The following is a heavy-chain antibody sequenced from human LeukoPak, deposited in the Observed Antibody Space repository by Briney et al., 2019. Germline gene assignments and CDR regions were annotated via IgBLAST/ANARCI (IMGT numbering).Heavy chain of an antibody. J-gene: IGHJ4*02. D-gene: IGHD5-18*01. CDR2: IHYSGST. V-gene: IGHV4-59*08. CDR3: ARLGYSYGYPLDY. Sequence: SETLSLTCTVSGGSISSYYWSWIRQPPGKGLEWIGHIHYSGSTNYNPSLKSRVTMSVDTSKNQFTLKLTSVTAADTAVYYCARLGYSYGYPLDYWGQGTLVTVSS. CDR1: GGSISSYY.